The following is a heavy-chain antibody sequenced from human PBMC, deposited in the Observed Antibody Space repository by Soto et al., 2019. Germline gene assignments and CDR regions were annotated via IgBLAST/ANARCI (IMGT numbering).Heavy chain of an antibody. J-gene: IGHJ4*02. CDR2: ISNNGNT. D-gene: IGHD1-7*01. Sequence: PSETLSLTCTVSGGSISSYRCSWIRQPAWKGLEWIGRISNNGNTPYNPSLKSRVTVSVDTSRNQFFLNLHSVTAADSAVYFCGRESGETWDYEAYWGQGTPVTVSS. CDR3: GRESGETWDYEAY. V-gene: IGHV4-4*07. CDR1: GGSISSYR.